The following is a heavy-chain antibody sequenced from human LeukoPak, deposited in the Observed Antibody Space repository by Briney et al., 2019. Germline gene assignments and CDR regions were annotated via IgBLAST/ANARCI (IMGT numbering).Heavy chain of an antibody. Sequence: GGSLRLSCAASGFTFSSYGMHWVPQAPGKGLEWVAVIWYDGSNKYYADSVKGRFTISRDNSKNTLYLQMNSLRAEDTAVYYCARDAVAGTGNFDYWGQGTLVTVSS. CDR1: GFTFSSYG. V-gene: IGHV3-33*01. CDR2: IWYDGSNK. J-gene: IGHJ4*02. CDR3: ARDAVAGTGNFDY. D-gene: IGHD6-19*01.